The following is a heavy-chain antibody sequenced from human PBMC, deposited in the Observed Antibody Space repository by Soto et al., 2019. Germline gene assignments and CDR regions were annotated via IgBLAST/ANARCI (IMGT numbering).Heavy chain of an antibody. Sequence: ASVKVSCKASGYTFTSYAMNWVRQAPGQGLEWMGWINTNTGNPTYAQGFTGRFVFSLDTSVSTVYLQICSLKAEDTAVYYCAREDSSSWYSNNWFDPWGQGTLVTVSS. D-gene: IGHD6-13*01. V-gene: IGHV7-4-1*01. J-gene: IGHJ5*02. CDR1: GYTFTSYA. CDR2: INTNTGNP. CDR3: AREDSSSWYSNNWFDP.